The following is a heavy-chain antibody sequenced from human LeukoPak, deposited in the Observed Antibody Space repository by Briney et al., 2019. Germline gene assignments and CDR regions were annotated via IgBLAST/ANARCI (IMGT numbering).Heavy chain of an antibody. J-gene: IGHJ4*02. CDR2: INHSGST. CDR3: ARGVNYYDSSGYYY. CDR1: GGSFSGYY. D-gene: IGHD3-22*01. Sequence: SETLSLTCAVYGGSFSGYYWSWIRQPPGKGLEWIGEINHSGSTNYNSSLKSRVTISVDTSKNQFSLKLSSVTAADTAVYYCARGVNYYDSSGYYYWGQGTLVTVSS. V-gene: IGHV4-34*01.